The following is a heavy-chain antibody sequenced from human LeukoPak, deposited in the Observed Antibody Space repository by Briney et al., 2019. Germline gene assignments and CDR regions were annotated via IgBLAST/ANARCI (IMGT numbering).Heavy chain of an antibody. J-gene: IGHJ4*02. CDR2: ISGSGGST. CDR3: AIDFGYSYGYDY. V-gene: IGHV3-23*01. Sequence: GGPLRLSCAASGFTFSSYAMSWVRQAPGKGLEWVSAISGSGGSTYYADSVKGRFTISRDNSKNTLYLQMNSLRAEDTAVYYCAIDFGYSYGYDYWGQGTLVTVSS. CDR1: GFTFSSYA. D-gene: IGHD5-18*01.